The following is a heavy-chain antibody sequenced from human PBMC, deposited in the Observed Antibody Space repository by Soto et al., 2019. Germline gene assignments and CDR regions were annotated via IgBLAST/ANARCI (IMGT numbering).Heavy chain of an antibody. CDR2: IYYSGST. J-gene: IGHJ5*02. D-gene: IGHD3-3*01. CDR1: GGSISSYY. CDR3: ARVSDFWSGYTNNWFDP. V-gene: IGHV4-59*01. Sequence: SETLSLTCTVSGGSISSYYWSWIRQPPGKGLEWIGYIYYSGSTNYNPSLKSRVTISVDTSKNQLSLKLSSVTAADTAVYYCARVSDFWSGYTNNWFDPWGQGTLVTV.